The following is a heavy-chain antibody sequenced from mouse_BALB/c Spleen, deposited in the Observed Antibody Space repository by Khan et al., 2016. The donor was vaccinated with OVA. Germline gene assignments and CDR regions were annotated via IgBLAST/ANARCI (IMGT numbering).Heavy chain of an antibody. J-gene: IGHJ3*01. D-gene: IGHD1-2*01. CDR1: GFTFSDYG. V-gene: IGHV5-15*02. CDR2: ISDLAYTI. CDR3: ARGGGTAPCAY. Sequence: EVQLQESGGGLVQPGGSRKLSCAASGFTFSDYGMAWVRQAPGKGPEWVAFISDLAYTIYYGDAVTGRFTISRENAKNTLYLEMSSLRSEDTAIYYCARGGGTAPCAYWGLGTLVTVSA.